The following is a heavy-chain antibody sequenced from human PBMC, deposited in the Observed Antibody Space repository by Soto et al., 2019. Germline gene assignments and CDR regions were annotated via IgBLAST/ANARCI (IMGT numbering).Heavy chain of an antibody. CDR1: GYNFNTYG. J-gene: IGHJ4*02. CDR3: ARDRDYSHTDADIDY. V-gene: IGHV1-18*01. D-gene: IGHD3-16*01. Sequence: QVQLMQSGAAVRRPGTSMRISCTTSGYNFNTYGIIWVRHAPGQGLEWMGWISGYNGYTKYAQNFEDRVTLSTGPSKSTAFLELRNLRAGDTALYFCARDRDYSHTDADIDYWGQGTLVTVSS. CDR2: ISGYNGYT.